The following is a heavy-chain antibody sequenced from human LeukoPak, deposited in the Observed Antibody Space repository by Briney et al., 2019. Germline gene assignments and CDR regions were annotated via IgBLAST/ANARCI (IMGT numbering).Heavy chain of an antibody. CDR2: IYPGDSDT. V-gene: IGHV5-51*01. D-gene: IGHD3-22*01. Sequence: GESLKISCKGSGYSFTSYWIGWVRQTPGKGLEWMGIIYPGDSDTRYSPSFQGQVTISADKSISTAYLQWSSLKASDTAMYYCARLWRDSSGRRQGFDYWGQGTLVTVSS. CDR1: GYSFTSYW. J-gene: IGHJ4*02. CDR3: ARLWRDSSGRRQGFDY.